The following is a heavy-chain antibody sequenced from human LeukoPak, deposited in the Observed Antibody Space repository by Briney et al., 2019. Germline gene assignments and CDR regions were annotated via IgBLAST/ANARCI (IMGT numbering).Heavy chain of an antibody. CDR2: IIGSGGST. J-gene: IGHJ6*03. V-gene: IGHV3-23*01. CDR3: ARVYGGENYYYYMDV. CDR1: GFTFSIYA. Sequence: GGSLRLSCAASGFTFSIYAMSWVRPVPGRGLGWVSYIIGSGGSTYYADSVKGRFTISRDNSKNTLYLQMNSLRAEDTAVYYCARVYGGENYYYYMDVWGKGTTVTISS. D-gene: IGHD4-23*01.